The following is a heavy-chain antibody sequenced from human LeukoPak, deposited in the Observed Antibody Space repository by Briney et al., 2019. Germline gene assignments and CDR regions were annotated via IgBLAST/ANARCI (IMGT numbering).Heavy chain of an antibody. D-gene: IGHD1-1*01. V-gene: IGHV4-59*01. CDR1: GDSISPYY. CDR3: ARDKQPGDY. J-gene: IGHJ4*02. Sequence: PSETLSLTCTVSGDSISPYYWGWIRQPLGKGLEWIGYIYYSGDTTYNPSLKSRVTMSVDTSKNQFSLKLSSVTAADTAVYYCARDKQPGDYWGQGALVTVSS. CDR2: IYYSGDT.